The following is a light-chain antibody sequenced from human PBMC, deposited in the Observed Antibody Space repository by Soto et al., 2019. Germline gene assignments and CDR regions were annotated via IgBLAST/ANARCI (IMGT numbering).Light chain of an antibody. Sequence: EIVLTQSPATLSLSPGERATLSCRASQSVSNYYLAWYQQTRGEAQRLLIYGACHRATGIPEMFSGSGSGTDFTLTISRLAPEDFTVYYCQAYGSSGTFGRGTKVDIK. CDR3: QAYGSSGT. CDR2: GAC. J-gene: IGKJ4*02. V-gene: IGKV3-20*01. CDR1: QSVSNYY.